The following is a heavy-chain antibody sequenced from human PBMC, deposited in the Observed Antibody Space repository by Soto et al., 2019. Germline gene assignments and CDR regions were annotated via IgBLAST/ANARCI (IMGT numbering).Heavy chain of an antibody. CDR2: VYDTGGT. Sequence: QVQLQQSGPGLVKPSETLSLTCTVSSGPSRSHNWGWIRQPPGKTLEWLGYVYDTGGTSYNPSLKSRVTISADTSTNHISLTLRSVTAADTAVYYCVRKGIGNLHGLVDVWGQGTTVTVSS. V-gene: IGHV4-59*08. J-gene: IGHJ6*02. D-gene: IGHD1-1*01. CDR3: VRKGIGNLHGLVDV. CDR1: SGPSRSHN.